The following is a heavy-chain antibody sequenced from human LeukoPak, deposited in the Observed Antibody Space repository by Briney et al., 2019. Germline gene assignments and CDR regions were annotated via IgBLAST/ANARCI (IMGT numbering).Heavy chain of an antibody. Sequence: ASVKVSFKVSGYTLTELSMHWVRQAPGKGLEWMGGFDPEDGETIYAQKFQGRVTMTEDTSTDTAYMELSSLRSEDTAVYYCATVTYGSGSFDYWGQGTLVTVSS. J-gene: IGHJ4*02. D-gene: IGHD3-10*01. CDR2: FDPEDGET. CDR3: ATVTYGSGSFDY. CDR1: GYTLTELS. V-gene: IGHV1-24*01.